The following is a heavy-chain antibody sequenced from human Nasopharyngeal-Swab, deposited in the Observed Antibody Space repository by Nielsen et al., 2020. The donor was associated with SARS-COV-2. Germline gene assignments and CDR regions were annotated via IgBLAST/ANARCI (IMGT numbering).Heavy chain of an antibody. Sequence: KVSCKGSGYSFTSYWISWVRQMPGKGLEWMGRIDPSDSYTNYSPSFQGHVTISADKSISTAYLQWSSLKASDTATYYCARQTDVPGDAFDIWGQGTMVTVSS. CDR1: GYSFTSYW. D-gene: IGHD2-2*01. CDR3: ARQTDVPGDAFDI. V-gene: IGHV5-10-1*01. J-gene: IGHJ3*02. CDR2: IDPSDSYT.